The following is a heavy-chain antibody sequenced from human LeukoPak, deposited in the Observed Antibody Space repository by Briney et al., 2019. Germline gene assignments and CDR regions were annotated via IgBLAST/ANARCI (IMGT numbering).Heavy chain of an antibody. CDR2: IYTSGST. Sequence: SETLSLTCAVYGGSFSGYYWSWIRQPPGKGLEWIGRIYTSGSTNYNPSLKSRVTISLDTSKNQFSLKLSSVTAADTAVYYCARRAGAYSHPYDYWGQGTLVIVSS. CDR1: GGSFSGYY. D-gene: IGHD4/OR15-4a*01. V-gene: IGHV4-59*10. J-gene: IGHJ4*02. CDR3: ARRAGAYSHPYDY.